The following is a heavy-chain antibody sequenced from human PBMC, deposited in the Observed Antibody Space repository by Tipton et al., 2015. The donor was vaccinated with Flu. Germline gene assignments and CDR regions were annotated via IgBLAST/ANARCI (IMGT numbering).Heavy chain of an antibody. CDR3: AGGGGSSSGRGLRKYWCFDL. CDR2: ISAYNGNT. V-gene: IGHV1-18*01. CDR1: GYTFTSYG. D-gene: IGHD6-6*01. J-gene: IGHJ2*01. Sequence: QLVQSGAEVKKPGASVKVSCKASGYTFTSYGISWVRQAPGQGLEWMGWISAYNGNTNYAQKLQGRVIMTTDTSTSTAYMELRSLKSDAPAVYYCAGGGGSSSGRGLRKYWCFDLWGRGPLVTVSS.